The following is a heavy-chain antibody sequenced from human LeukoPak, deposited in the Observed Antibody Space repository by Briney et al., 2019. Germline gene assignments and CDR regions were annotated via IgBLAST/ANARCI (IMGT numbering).Heavy chain of an antibody. CDR1: GFTFSSHW. CDR3: ARVGTSGWTSDY. Sequence: GGSLRLSCAASGFTFSSHWMTWVRQAPGKGLEWVACINSDGSYIQYVDSVKGRFTVSRDNAKNSLDLQMNSLRVEDTAVYYCARVGTSGWTSDYWGQGTLVTVSS. V-gene: IGHV3-7*01. D-gene: IGHD6-19*01. J-gene: IGHJ4*02. CDR2: INSDGSYI.